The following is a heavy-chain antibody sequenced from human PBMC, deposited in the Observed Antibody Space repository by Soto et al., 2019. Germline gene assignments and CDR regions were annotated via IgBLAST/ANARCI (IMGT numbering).Heavy chain of an antibody. CDR3: ATMGTPATGLYYFDN. D-gene: IGHD1-7*01. CDR2: IYHSGST. Sequence: SETLSLTCAVSGGSISSSNWWSWVRQPPGKGLEWIGYIYHSGSTYYNPSLKSRVTISVDRSKNQFSLKLSSVTAADTAVYYCATMGTPATGLYYFDNWGQGTLVTVSS. CDR1: GGSISSSNW. J-gene: IGHJ4*02. V-gene: IGHV4-4*02.